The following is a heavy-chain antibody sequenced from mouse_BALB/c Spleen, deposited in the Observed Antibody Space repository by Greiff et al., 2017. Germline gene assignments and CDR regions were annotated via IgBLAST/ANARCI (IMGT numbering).Heavy chain of an antibody. V-gene: IGHV2-9*02. CDR1: GFSLSRYS. Sequence: QVQLKESGPGLVAPSQSLSITCTVSGFSLSRYSVHWVRQPPGKGLEWLGVIWAGGSTNYNSALMSRLSISKDNSKSQVFLKMNSLQTDDTAMYYCARTMITTGAWFAYWGQGTLVTVSA. CDR3: ARTMITTGAWFAY. J-gene: IGHJ3*01. CDR2: IWAGGST. D-gene: IGHD2-4*01.